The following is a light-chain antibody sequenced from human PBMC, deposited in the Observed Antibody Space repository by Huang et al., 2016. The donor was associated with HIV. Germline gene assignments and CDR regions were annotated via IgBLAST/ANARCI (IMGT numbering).Light chain of an antibody. V-gene: IGKV3-20*01. CDR3: QQYGSSIFT. CDR2: SAS. Sequence: DIVLTQSPGTLSLSPGERATLSCRASHGISSSYVAWYQQKAGQAPRRLIYSASNRATGIPDRFSGSGSGTDFILTISRLEPEDFAVYYCQQYGSSIFTFGPGTKVDIK. J-gene: IGKJ3*01. CDR1: HGISSSY.